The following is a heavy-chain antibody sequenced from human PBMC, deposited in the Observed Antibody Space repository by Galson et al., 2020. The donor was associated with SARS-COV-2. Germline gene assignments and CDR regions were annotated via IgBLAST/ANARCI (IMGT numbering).Heavy chain of an antibody. CDR1: GFSLSTSGVG. CDR3: AHSPPRRMSNGGWFDP. Sequence: SGPTLVKPTQTLTLTCTFSGFSLSTSGVGVGWIRQPPGKALEWLALIYWDDDKRYSPSLKSRLTITKDTSKNQVVLTMTNMDPVDTATYYCAHSPPRRMSNGGWFDPWGQGTLVTVSS. D-gene: IGHD3-10*01. CDR2: IYWDDDK. J-gene: IGHJ5*02. V-gene: IGHV2-5*02.